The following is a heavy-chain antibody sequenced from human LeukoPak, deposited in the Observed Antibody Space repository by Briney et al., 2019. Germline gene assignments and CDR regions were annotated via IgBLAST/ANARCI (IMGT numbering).Heavy chain of an antibody. V-gene: IGHV1-2*02. CDR2: INPNSGGT. CDR3: ARDYGSGSYGLDY. J-gene: IGHJ4*02. Sequence: ASVQVSYKASGYTFTVYYMHWVRQAPGQGLEWMGWINPNSGGTNYAQKFQGRVTMTRDTSISTAYMDLSRLRSDDTAVYYCARDYGSGSYGLDYWGQGTLVTVSS. D-gene: IGHD3-10*01. CDR1: GYTFTVYY.